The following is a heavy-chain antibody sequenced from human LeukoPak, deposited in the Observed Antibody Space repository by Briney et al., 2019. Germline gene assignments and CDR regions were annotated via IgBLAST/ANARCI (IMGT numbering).Heavy chain of an antibody. CDR3: AREFDWLDY. J-gene: IGHJ4*02. CDR2: ISGGST. V-gene: IGHV3-38-3*01. D-gene: IGHD3-9*01. CDR1: GFTVSSNE. Sequence: GGSLRLSCAASGFTVSSNEMSWVRQAPGEGLEWVSSISGGSTYYADSRKGRFTISRDNSKNSLYLQMNSLRAEDTAVYYCAREFDWLDYWGQGTLVTVSS.